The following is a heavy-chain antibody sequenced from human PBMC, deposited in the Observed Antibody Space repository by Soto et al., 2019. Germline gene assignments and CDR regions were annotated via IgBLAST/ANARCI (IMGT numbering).Heavy chain of an antibody. V-gene: IGHV4-39*01. J-gene: IGHJ4*02. CDR2: IYYSGST. CDR1: GGSISSSSYY. D-gene: IGHD6-6*01. CDR3: ATEYSSSLIDY. Sequence: SETQSLTCTVAGGSISSSSYYWGWIRQPPGKGLEWIGSIYYSGSTYYNPSLKSRVTISVDTSKNQFSLKLSSVTAADTAVYYCATEYSSSLIDYWGQGTLVTVSS.